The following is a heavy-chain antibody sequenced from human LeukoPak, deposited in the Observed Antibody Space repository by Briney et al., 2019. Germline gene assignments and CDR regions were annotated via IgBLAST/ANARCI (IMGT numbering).Heavy chain of an antibody. Sequence: GGSLRLSCAASGFTFSSYAMGWVRQAPGKGLEWVSAISCSGGSTYYADSVKGRFTISRDNSKNTLYLQMNSLRAEDTAVYYCAKGTYYGSGSYHTHFDYWGQGTLVTVSS. D-gene: IGHD3-10*01. V-gene: IGHV3-23*01. J-gene: IGHJ4*02. CDR2: ISCSGGST. CDR3: AKGTYYGSGSYHTHFDY. CDR1: GFTFSSYA.